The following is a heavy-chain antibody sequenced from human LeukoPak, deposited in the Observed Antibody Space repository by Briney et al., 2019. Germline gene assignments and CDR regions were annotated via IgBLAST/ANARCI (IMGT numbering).Heavy chain of an antibody. CDR3: ARQQLSQLYYFDY. Sequence: SETLSLTCTVSGGSISSYYWSWIRQPPGKGLEWIGYIYYSGSTKYNPSLKSRVTISVDTSKNQFSLKLSSVTAADTAVYYCARQQLSQLYYFDYWGQGTLVTVSS. J-gene: IGHJ4*02. CDR1: GGSISSYY. V-gene: IGHV4-59*01. D-gene: IGHD6-13*01. CDR2: IYYSGST.